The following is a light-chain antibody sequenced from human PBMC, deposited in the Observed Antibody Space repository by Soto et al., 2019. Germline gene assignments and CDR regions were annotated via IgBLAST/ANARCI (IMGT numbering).Light chain of an antibody. Sequence: VLTQSPDTLSLSPGDSVTLSCRDSESVRGSHLAWYQHKPGQAPRLLMFGAYSRATGIPDTFSGSGSGTDFTLSISRLEPEDFAVYYCQQYGSSPPRTFGQGTKVDIK. J-gene: IGKJ1*01. CDR3: QQYGSSPPRT. CDR2: GAY. V-gene: IGKV3-20*01. CDR1: ESVRGSH.